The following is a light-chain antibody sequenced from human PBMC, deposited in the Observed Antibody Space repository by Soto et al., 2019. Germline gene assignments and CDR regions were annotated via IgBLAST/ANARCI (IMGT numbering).Light chain of an antibody. Sequence: DLQITHSPSSLSASVLYRVTTTCRASQSISSYLNWYQQKPGKAPKLLIYAASSLQSGVPSRFSGSGSGTDFTLTISSLQPEDFATYYCQQYENYWTFGQGTKVDI. V-gene: IGKV1-39*01. CDR2: AAS. CDR1: QSISSY. J-gene: IGKJ1*01. CDR3: QQYENYWT.